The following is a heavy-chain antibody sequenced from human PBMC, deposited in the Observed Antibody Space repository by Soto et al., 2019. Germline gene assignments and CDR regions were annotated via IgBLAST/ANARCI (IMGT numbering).Heavy chain of an antibody. CDR1: GGSISSYY. Sequence: NPSETLSLTCTVSGGSISSYYWSWIRQPPGKGLEWIGYIYYSGSTNYNPSLKSRVTISVDTSKNQFSLKLSSVTAADTAVYYCARLVDPPNNYYYYYMDVWGKGTTVTVSS. D-gene: IGHD2-21*01. CDR2: IYYSGST. V-gene: IGHV4-59*08. J-gene: IGHJ6*03. CDR3: ARLVDPPNNYYYYYMDV.